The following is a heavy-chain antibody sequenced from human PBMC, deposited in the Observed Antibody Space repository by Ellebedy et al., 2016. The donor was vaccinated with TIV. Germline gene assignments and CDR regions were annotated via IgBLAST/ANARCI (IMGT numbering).Heavy chain of an antibody. CDR1: GITFKNAW. Sequence: PGGSLRLSCATSGITFKNAWMSWVRQAPGKGLEWVGRIRSSSEGGTTEDAAPVKGRFIISRDDSKATLYLQMNSLKTEDTAIYHCTTADRVEGDGRGYWGQGTLVTASS. CDR3: TTADRVEGDGRGY. D-gene: IGHD5-24*01. J-gene: IGHJ4*02. V-gene: IGHV3-15*01. CDR2: IRSSSEGGTT.